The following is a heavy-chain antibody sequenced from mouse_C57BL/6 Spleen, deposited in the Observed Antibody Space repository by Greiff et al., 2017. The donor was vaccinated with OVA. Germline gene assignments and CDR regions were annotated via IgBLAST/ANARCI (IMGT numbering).Heavy chain of an antibody. Sequence: EVKLVESGGGLVKPGGSLKLSCAASGFTFSDYGMHWVRQAPEKGLEWVAYISSGSSTIYYADTVKGRFTISRDNAKNTLFLQMTSLRSEDTAMYYCAKIYYSNYEGYFDVWGTGTTVTVSS. CDR3: AKIYYSNYEGYFDV. CDR1: GFTFSDYG. V-gene: IGHV5-17*01. CDR2: ISSGSSTI. D-gene: IGHD2-5*01. J-gene: IGHJ1*03.